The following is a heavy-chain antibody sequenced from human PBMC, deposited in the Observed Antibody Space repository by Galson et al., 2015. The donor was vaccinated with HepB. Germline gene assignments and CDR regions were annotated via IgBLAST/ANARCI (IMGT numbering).Heavy chain of an antibody. CDR2: INPESGGT. V-gene: IGHV1-2*02. Sequence: SVKVSCKASGYTFTGYYLHWVRQAPGQGLEWMGWINPESGGTNYAQKFQGRVTMTRDTSISSAYMELSRLRSDDTAVYYCARETSGGYDPDAFNIWGQGTMVTVSS. CDR3: ARETSGGYDPDAFNI. D-gene: IGHD5-12*01. CDR1: GYTFTGYY. J-gene: IGHJ3*02.